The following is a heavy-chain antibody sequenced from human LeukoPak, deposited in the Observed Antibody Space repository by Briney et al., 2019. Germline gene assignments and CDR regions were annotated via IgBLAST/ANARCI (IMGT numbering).Heavy chain of an antibody. CDR3: ARGPGLRCSGGSCYFDK. J-gene: IGHJ4*02. CDR1: GYTFTSYD. D-gene: IGHD2-15*01. V-gene: IGHV1-8*01. CDR2: MNPNSGNT. Sequence: ASVKVSCKASGYTFTSYDINWVRQATGQGLEWMGWMNPNSGNTGYAQKFQGRVTMTRNTSISTAYMELSSLRSEDMAVYYCARGPGLRCSGGSCYFDKWGQGTLVTVSS.